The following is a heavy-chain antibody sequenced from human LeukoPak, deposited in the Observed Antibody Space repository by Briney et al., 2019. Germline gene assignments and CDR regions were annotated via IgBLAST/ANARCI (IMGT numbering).Heavy chain of an antibody. Sequence: ASVKVSCKASGYTFTSYYMHWVRQAPGQGLEWMGLINPSGGSTSYAQRFQGRVTMTRDTSTSTVYMELSSLRSEDTAVYYCARSGIAAAGTRPDDFDYWGQGTLVTVSP. CDR1: GYTFTSYY. V-gene: IGHV1-46*01. D-gene: IGHD6-13*01. J-gene: IGHJ4*02. CDR2: INPSGGST. CDR3: ARSGIAAAGTRPDDFDY.